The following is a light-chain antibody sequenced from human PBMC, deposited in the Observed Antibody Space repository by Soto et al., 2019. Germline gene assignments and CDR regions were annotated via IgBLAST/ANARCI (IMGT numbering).Light chain of an antibody. Sequence: IVLTQSPGTLSLSPGERATLSCRASQSVSSSYLAWYQQKPGQAPRLLIYGASSRATGIPDGFSGSGSGTDFTLTISSLEPEDFAVYYCPQRTNWPITFGQGTRLEI. CDR2: GAS. V-gene: IGKV3D-20*02. CDR1: QSVSSSY. CDR3: PQRTNWPIT. J-gene: IGKJ5*01.